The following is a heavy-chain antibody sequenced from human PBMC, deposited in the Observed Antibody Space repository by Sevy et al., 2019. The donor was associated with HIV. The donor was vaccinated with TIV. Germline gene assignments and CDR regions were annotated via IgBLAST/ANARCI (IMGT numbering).Heavy chain of an antibody. CDR3: ARWGNWNGLVDV. CDR1: GGTFSSYA. Sequence: ASVKVSCKASGGTFSSYAINWVRQAPGQGLEWMGGFVALFRTSHYAQKFQGRVTISADESSNTAYMDLSSLTSEDTAVYYCARWGNWNGLVDVWGQGTTVTVSS. CDR2: FVALFRTS. V-gene: IGHV1-69*13. D-gene: IGHD1-1*01. J-gene: IGHJ6*02.